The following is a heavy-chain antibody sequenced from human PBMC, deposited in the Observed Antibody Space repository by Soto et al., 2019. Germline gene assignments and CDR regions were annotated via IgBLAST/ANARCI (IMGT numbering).Heavy chain of an antibody. D-gene: IGHD3-9*01. CDR1: GFAFNSHS. V-gene: IGHV3-30-3*01. CDR3: ARDRVIRYTGYELDL. J-gene: IGHJ5*02. CDR2: ITSDGSSK. Sequence: QMQLLESGGGVVQPGKALRLSCAASGFAFNSHSMHWVRQAPGKGLEWLALITSDGSSKFYADSVKGRWTILRDNSKNTLYLEMNSLRSEDTAVYYCARDRVIRYTGYELDLWGQGTLVTVSS.